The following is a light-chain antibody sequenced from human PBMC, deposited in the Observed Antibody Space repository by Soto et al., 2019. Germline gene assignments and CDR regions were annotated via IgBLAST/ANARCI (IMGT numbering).Light chain of an antibody. V-gene: IGKV3-15*01. J-gene: IGKJ1*01. CDR2: GAS. CDR3: QQYNNWPRT. CDR1: QCFSIN. Sequence: EIVMTQSPATLSVSPGERATLSCRVCQCFSINLAWYQQISGQAPRLLIYGASTMATGIPARFSGSGSGTEFTLTFSSLQSEDFAVYYCQQYNNWPRTFGQGTKV.